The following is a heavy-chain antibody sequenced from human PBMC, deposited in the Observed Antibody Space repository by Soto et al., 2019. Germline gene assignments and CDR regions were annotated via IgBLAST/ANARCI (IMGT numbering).Heavy chain of an antibody. D-gene: IGHD3-9*01. V-gene: IGHV5-10-1*01. Sequence: PGESLKISCQGSGYSFTNYGISWVRQMPGKGLEWMGRIDPSDTYTDYTPSFQGHVTIAADKYISTAYLQWSSLKASDTDMYYWARDDILTGYRHGMDVWGQGTTVTVSS. J-gene: IGHJ6*02. CDR2: IDPSDTYT. CDR3: ARDDILTGYRHGMDV. CDR1: GYSFTNYG.